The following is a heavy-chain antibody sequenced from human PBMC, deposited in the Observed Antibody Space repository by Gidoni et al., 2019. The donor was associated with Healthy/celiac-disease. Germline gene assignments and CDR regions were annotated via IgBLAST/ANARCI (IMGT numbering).Heavy chain of an antibody. Sequence: QVQLVQSGDEVKKPGTSVKVYCKASGGTVSSYAISWVRQAPGQGLEWMGGIIPIFGTATYAQMFQGRVTIPADTSPSTAYMELSSLISDDPAVYYCARPRYYDSSGYFLEYYYCMDVCGQGTTVTVSS. J-gene: IGHJ6*02. D-gene: IGHD3-22*01. CDR2: IIPIFGTA. CDR3: ARPRYYDSSGYFLEYYYCMDV. CDR1: GGTVSSYA. V-gene: IGHV1-69*06.